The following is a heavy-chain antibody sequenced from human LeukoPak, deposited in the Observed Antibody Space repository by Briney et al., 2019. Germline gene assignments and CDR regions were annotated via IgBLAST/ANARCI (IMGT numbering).Heavy chain of an antibody. CDR3: ARAGYSSGWYPTKAFDY. CDR1: GYTFTSYG. D-gene: IGHD6-19*01. CDR2: ISAYNGNT. V-gene: IGHV1-18*04. Sequence: EASVTVSCKASGYTFTSYGISWVRQAPGQGLEGMGWISAYNGNTNYAQKLQGRVTMTTDTSTSTAYMELRSLRSDDTAVYYCARAGYSSGWYPTKAFDYWGQGTLVTVSS. J-gene: IGHJ4*02.